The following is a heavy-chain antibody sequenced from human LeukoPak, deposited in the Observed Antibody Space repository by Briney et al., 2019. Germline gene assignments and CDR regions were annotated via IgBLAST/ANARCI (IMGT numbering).Heavy chain of an antibody. CDR3: ARPRYGSGSLDS. Sequence: SETLSLTCAVYGGSFSGHYWTWIRQHPGVGLEWIGEINHSGSTTYNPSLNTRVTISVDTSKNQISLKLSSVTAADTAVYYCARPRYGSGSLDSWGQGTLVTVSS. D-gene: IGHD3-10*01. CDR2: INHSGST. V-gene: IGHV4-34*01. J-gene: IGHJ4*02. CDR1: GGSFSGHY.